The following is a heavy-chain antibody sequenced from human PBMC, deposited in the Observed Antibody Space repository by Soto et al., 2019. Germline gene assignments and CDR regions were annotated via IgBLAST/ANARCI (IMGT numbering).Heavy chain of an antibody. D-gene: IGHD2-15*01. CDR2: ISGSGGST. CDR1: GFTFSSYG. CDR3: AKESGPRYCSGGSCNQYYYYDYFMVS. Sequence: GGSLRLSCAASGFTFSSYGMSWVRQAPGKGLEWVSAISGSGGSTYYADSVKGRFTISRDNSKNTLYLQMNSLRAEDTAVYYCAKESGPRYCSGGSCNQYYYYDYFMVSRGQGTTVT. V-gene: IGHV3-23*01. J-gene: IGHJ6*02.